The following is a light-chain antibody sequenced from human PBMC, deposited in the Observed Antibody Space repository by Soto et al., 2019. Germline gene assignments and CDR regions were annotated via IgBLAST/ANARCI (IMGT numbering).Light chain of an antibody. CDR2: GAS. Sequence: EIVLTQSPGTLSLSPGERATLSCRASQSVSSTYLAWYQQKPGQAPRLLIYGASNRATGIPDRFSGSGSGTDFTLTISRLEPEDFAVYYCQYYGGPRRYTFGQGTKLEIK. CDR3: QYYGGPRRYT. CDR1: QSVSSTY. V-gene: IGKV3-20*01. J-gene: IGKJ2*01.